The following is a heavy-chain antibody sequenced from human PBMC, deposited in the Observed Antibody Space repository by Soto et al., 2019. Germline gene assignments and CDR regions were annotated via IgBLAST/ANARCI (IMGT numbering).Heavy chain of an antibody. CDR1: GFTFSNAW. Sequence: EVQLVESGGGLVKPGGSLRLSCAASGFTFSNAWMNWVRQAPGKGLEWVGRIKSKTDGGTTDYAAPVKGRFTISRDDSTNTLYLLMNSLKTEDPAVYYCTTDLVATTLDYWGQRTLVTVS. V-gene: IGHV3-15*07. CDR3: TTDLVATTLDY. CDR2: IKSKTDGGTT. J-gene: IGHJ4*02. D-gene: IGHD5-12*01.